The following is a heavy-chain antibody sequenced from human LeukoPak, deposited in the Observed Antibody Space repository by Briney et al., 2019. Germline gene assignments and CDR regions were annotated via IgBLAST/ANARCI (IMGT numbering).Heavy chain of an antibody. J-gene: IGHJ4*02. CDR1: RYRFTNYW. CDR2: IYPGDSDA. Sequence: GESLQISCHGSRYRFTNYWIGWVRPLPGKGLEWMGIIYPGDSDARYRPSFQCQVTISADKSISTAYLQWSSLKASDTAMYYCARLHGLGSFFGYWGQGTLLTVSS. CDR3: ARLHGLGSFFGY. V-gene: IGHV5-51*01. D-gene: IGHD3-10*01.